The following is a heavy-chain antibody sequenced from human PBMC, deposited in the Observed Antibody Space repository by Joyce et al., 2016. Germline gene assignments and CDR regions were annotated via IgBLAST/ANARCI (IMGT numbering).Heavy chain of an antibody. J-gene: IGHJ5*02. CDR3: TRIGDCSGGSCYEGWFDP. Sequence: EVQLVESGGGLVKPGRSLRLSCTSSGFIFGDYAMNWFRQAPWKGLECVGFIRSKGYGGTTDYAASVKGRFTISRDDSKSIAYLQMNSLKTEDTAVYYCTRIGDCSGGSCYEGWFDPWGQGTLVTVSS. CDR1: GFIFGDYA. CDR2: IRSKGYGGTT. D-gene: IGHD2-15*01. V-gene: IGHV3-49*05.